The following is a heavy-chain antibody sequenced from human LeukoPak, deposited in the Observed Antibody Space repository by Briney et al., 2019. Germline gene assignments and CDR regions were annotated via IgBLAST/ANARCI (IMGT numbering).Heavy chain of an antibody. CDR3: AREVAEGFDY. V-gene: IGHV3-21*01. CDR1: GFTFVSHA. J-gene: IGHJ4*02. Sequence: GGSLRLSCAVSGFTFVSHAMHWVRQAPGKGLEWVSSIGGTGTSIYYADSVKGRFTISRDNPKNSLYLQMNSLRAEDTAVYYCAREVAEGFDYWGQGTLVTVSS. CDR2: IGGTGTSI.